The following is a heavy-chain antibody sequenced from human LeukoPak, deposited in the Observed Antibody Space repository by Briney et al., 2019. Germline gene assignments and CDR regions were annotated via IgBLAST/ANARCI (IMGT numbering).Heavy chain of an antibody. J-gene: IGHJ4*02. CDR2: ISGSGGSA. CDR1: GFTFSSYA. D-gene: IGHD1-26*01. V-gene: IGHV3-23*01. CDR3: AKDLGVGATTYYFDY. Sequence: PGGSLRLSCAASGFTFSSYAMSWVRQAPGKGLEWVSAISGSGGSAYYADSVKGRSTISRDNSKNTLYLQMNSLRAEDTAVYYCAKDLGVGATTYYFDYWGQGTLVTVSS.